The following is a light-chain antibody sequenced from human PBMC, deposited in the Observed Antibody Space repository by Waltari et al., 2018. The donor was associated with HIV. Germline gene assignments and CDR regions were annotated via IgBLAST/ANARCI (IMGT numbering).Light chain of an antibody. CDR1: QDIIRW. V-gene: IGKV1-5*03. CDR3: QQYKTYPWT. J-gene: IGKJ1*01. CDR2: QEF. Sequence: DIQMTQSPSSLSAFIGDTVTISCRASQDIIRWLAWYQQKPGRSPTLLMSQEFRLESGVPSRISGSGSETNFTPTISSQQPEDVATYYCQQYKTYPWTFGRGTKLEI.